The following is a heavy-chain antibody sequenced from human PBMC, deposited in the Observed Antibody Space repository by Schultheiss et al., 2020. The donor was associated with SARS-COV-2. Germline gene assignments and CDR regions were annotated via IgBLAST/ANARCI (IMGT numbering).Heavy chain of an antibody. CDR2: IYSGGST. D-gene: IGHD4-17*01. Sequence: GGSLRLSCAASGFTFSNAWMSWVRQAPGKGLEWVSVIYSGGSTYYADSVKGRFTISRDNAKNTLYLQMNSLRAEDTAVYYCAKRHLDYDAAFDIWGQGTMVTVSS. J-gene: IGHJ3*02. V-gene: IGHV3-53*01. CDR1: GFTFSNAW. CDR3: AKRHLDYDAAFDI.